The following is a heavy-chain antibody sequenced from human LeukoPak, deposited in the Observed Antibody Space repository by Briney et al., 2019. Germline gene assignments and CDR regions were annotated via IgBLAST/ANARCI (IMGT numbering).Heavy chain of an antibody. CDR3: ARHRSPLDYYDSSGYYGKYAFDI. CDR2: IYYSGST. V-gene: IGHV4-30-4*08. CDR1: GGSISSGDYY. Sequence: SQTLSLTCTVSGGSISSGDYYWSWIRQSPGKGLEWIGYIYYSGSTYYNPSLKSRVTISVDTSKNQFSLKLSSVTAADTAVYYCARHRSPLDYYDSSGYYGKYAFDIWGQGTMVTVSS. D-gene: IGHD3-22*01. J-gene: IGHJ3*02.